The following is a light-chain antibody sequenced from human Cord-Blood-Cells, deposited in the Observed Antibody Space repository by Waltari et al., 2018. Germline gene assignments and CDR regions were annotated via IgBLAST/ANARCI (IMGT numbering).Light chain of an antibody. Sequence: DIVMPQSPDSLAVSLGESATINCKSSQSVLYSSNNKNYLAWYQQKPGQPPKLLIYWASTRESGVPDRFSGSGSGTDFTLTISSLQAEDVAVYYCQQYYSTPTFGQGTKVEIK. V-gene: IGKV4-1*01. CDR2: WAS. CDR1: QSVLYSSNNKNY. CDR3: QQYYSTPT. J-gene: IGKJ1*01.